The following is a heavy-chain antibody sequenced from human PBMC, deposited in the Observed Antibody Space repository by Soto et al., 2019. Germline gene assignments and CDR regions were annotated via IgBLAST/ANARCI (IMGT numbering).Heavy chain of an antibody. CDR3: SSRGGGYYVDP. J-gene: IGHJ5*02. D-gene: IGHD3-3*01. Sequence: QVQLQESGPGLVDPSETLSLICSVSGGSTSGYYWSWIRQAPGKGLEWIGYIHSSGSTNFNPSLKGPGIRAVDTARKYCALYLASVTAPDPAVYSFSSRGGGYYVDPWGQGTLVTVSS. V-gene: IGHV4-4*08. CDR1: GGSTSGYY. CDR2: IHSSGST.